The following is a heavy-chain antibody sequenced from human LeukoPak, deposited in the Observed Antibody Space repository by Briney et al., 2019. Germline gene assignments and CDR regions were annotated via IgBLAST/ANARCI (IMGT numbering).Heavy chain of an antibody. CDR2: IYHSGST. D-gene: IGHD2-15*01. CDR3: AKGGLAEYFQF. Sequence: SGTLSLTCAVSGSSISSSTWWSWVRQPPGKGPEWIGEIYHSGSTNYNPSLKSRVTISVDKSKNQFSLKLSSVTAADTAVYYCAKGGLAEYFQFWGQGTLVTVSS. CDR1: GSSISSSTW. J-gene: IGHJ1*01. V-gene: IGHV4-4*02.